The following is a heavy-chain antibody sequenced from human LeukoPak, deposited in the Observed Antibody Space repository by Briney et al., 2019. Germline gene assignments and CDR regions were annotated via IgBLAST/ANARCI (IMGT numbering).Heavy chain of an antibody. J-gene: IGHJ3*01. CDR3: ASYREAYDLYPHGLDV. V-gene: IGHV4-61*02. Sequence: PSGTLSLTCSVSGASVSTTAYFWNWIRQPAGEGLEWIGRIYASGNTHYNPSLKSRVTMSLDTSKNQFPLTMNSVTAADSAAYFCASYREAYDLYPHGLDVWGRGTVVTVSS. CDR1: GASVSTTAYF. CDR2: IYASGNT. D-gene: IGHD5-24*01.